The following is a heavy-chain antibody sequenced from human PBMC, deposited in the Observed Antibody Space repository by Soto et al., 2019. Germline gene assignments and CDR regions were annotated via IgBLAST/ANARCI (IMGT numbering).Heavy chain of an antibody. Sequence: GGSLRLSCETSGFIFSMYWMHWVLQVPGKGPQWVARITDDGSTTYYAASVEGRFTISRDNAKNALYLQMTSLRADDTAVYYCTRGPRPTSIGTGAFWGQGTLVTVSS. CDR2: ITDDGSTT. J-gene: IGHJ4*02. CDR3: TRGPRPTSIGTGAF. CDR1: GFIFSMYW. V-gene: IGHV3-74*01. D-gene: IGHD3-10*01.